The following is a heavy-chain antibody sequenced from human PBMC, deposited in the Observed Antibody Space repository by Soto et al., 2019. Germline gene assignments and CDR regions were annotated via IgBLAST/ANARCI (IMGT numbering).Heavy chain of an antibody. CDR2: IIDSGANT. CDR3: ARGGVSMVRGVIITLVHDFDY. CDR1: GFAFANYA. D-gene: IGHD3-10*01. V-gene: IGHV3-23*01. Sequence: EVQLLESGGGLVQPGGSLKLSCATSGFAFANYAMSWVRQAPGKGLEWVSSIIDSGANTYYADSVKGRFTISRDNSKNTLYLQMNSLRADDTAEYYCARGGVSMVRGVIITLVHDFDYWGQGTLVTVSS. J-gene: IGHJ4*02.